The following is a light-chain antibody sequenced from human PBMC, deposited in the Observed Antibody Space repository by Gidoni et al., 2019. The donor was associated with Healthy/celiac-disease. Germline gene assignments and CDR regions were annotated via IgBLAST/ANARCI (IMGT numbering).Light chain of an antibody. CDR2: AAS. CDR1: QSSSSY. V-gene: IGKV1-39*01. Sequence: IQMTQSPSSLSASVGDRVTITCRASQSSSSYLNWYQQKPGKAPKLLIYAASSLQSGVPSRFSGSGSGTDFTLTISSLQPEDFATYYCKLQDTFGQGTKLEIK. CDR3: KLQDT. J-gene: IGKJ2*01.